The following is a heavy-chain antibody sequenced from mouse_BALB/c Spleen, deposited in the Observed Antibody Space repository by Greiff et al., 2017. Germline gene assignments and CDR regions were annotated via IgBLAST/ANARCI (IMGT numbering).Heavy chain of an antibody. J-gene: IGHJ2*01. V-gene: IGHV5-6-5*01. CDR3: ARGGGHFDY. Sequence: EVKVVESGGGLVKPGGSLKLSCAASGFTFSSYAMSWVRQTPEKRLEWVASISSGGSTYYPDSVKGRFTISRDNARNILYLQMSSLRSEDTAMYYCARGGGHFDYWGQGTTLTVSS. CDR2: ISSGGST. CDR1: GFTFSSYA.